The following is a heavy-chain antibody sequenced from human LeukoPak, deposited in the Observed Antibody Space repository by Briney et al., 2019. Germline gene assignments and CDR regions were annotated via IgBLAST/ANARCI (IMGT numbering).Heavy chain of an antibody. J-gene: IGHJ3*01. CDR1: GFTFSSHW. Sequence: GGSLRLSCAASGFTFSSHWMHWVRQVPGRGPVWVSRINLDGSNTIYADSVKGRFTISRDNAKKTLHLQMSSLRAEDTALYYCARDRTDDVGRNYHPMFDLWGQGTMVTVSS. V-gene: IGHV3-74*01. D-gene: IGHD3-10*01. CDR3: ARDRTDDVGRNYHPMFDL. CDR2: INLDGSNT.